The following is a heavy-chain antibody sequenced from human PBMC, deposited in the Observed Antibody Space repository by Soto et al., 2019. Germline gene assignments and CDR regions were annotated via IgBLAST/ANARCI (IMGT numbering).Heavy chain of an antibody. CDR1: GASISSHY. CDR2: IYFTGST. V-gene: IGHV4-59*11. D-gene: IGHD6-13*01. CDR3: ARGPYGSSNWCDP. J-gene: IGHJ5*02. Sequence: QVQLQESGPGLVKPSETLSLTCTVSGASISSHYWSWIRQPPGKGLEWIGYIYFTGSTTNNPSLRSGVTMSLETPRSHFSLNLSSVTAADAAVYYCARGPYGSSNWCDPWGQGTLVTVSS.